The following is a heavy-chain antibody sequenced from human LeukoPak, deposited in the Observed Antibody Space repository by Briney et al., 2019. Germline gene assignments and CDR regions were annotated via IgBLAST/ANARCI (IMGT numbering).Heavy chain of an antibody. V-gene: IGHV4-59*01. CDR1: GGSISSYY. D-gene: IGHD2-15*01. Sequence: SETLSLTCTVSGGSISSYYWSWIRQPPGKGLEWIGYIYYSGSTNYNPSLKSRVTISVDTSKNQFSLKLSSVTAADTAVYYCAGGFGAASDFDWWGQGTLVTVSS. CDR2: IYYSGST. CDR3: AGGFGAASDFDW. J-gene: IGHJ4*02.